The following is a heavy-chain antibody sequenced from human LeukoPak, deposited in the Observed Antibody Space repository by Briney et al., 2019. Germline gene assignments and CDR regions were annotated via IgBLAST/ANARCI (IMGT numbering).Heavy chain of an antibody. Sequence: SETLSLTCAVYGGSFSGYYWSWIRQPPGKGLEWIGEINHSGSTNYNPSLKSRVTISVDTSKNQFSLKLSSVTAADTAVYYCASARQGDAFDIWGQGTMVTVSS. CDR3: ASARQGDAFDI. CDR1: GGSFSGYY. V-gene: IGHV4-34*01. CDR2: INHSGST. J-gene: IGHJ3*02.